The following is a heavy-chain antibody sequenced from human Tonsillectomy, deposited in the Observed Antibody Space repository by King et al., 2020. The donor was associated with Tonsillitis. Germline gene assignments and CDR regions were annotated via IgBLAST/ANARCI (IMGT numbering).Heavy chain of an antibody. J-gene: IGHJ4*02. D-gene: IGHD1-26*01. V-gene: IGHV3-48*01. CDR3: ARGLVGRSCFDY. CDR2: VRGSGSSV. Sequence: VQMVESGGGLFQPGGSLRLSCAGSGFTHSSHTMKWVRQSPGKGLEGVSAVRGSGSSVYYVDSVKGRFTISRDNGKNSLYLQMNSLRAEDTAVYYCARGLVGRSCFDYWGQGTLVTVSS. CDR1: GFTHSSHT.